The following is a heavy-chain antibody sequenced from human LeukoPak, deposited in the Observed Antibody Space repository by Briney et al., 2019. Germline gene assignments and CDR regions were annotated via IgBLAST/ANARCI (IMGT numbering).Heavy chain of an antibody. CDR1: GGSFSGYY. J-gene: IGHJ4*02. CDR2: INHSGST. D-gene: IGHD2-15*01. V-gene: IGHV4-34*01. CDR3: ARVGCSGGSCYYYFDY. Sequence: PSETLSLTCAVYGGSFSGYYWSWIRQPPGKWLEWIGEINHSGSTNYNPSLKSRVTISVDTSKNQFSLKLSSVTAADTAVYYCARVGCSGGSCYYYFDYWGQGTLVTVSS.